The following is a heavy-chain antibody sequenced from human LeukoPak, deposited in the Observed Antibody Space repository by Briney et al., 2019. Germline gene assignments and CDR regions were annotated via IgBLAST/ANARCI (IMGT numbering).Heavy chain of an antibody. Sequence: GGSLRLSCAASGFTFSSYWMHWVRHAPGKGLVWVSRINSEGTSTSYADSVKGRFTISRDNAENTLYLQMNSLRAEDTALYYCARYSESYYAIDYWGQGTLVTVSS. CDR2: INSEGTST. J-gene: IGHJ4*02. CDR1: GFTFSSYW. V-gene: IGHV3-74*01. CDR3: ARYSESYYAIDY. D-gene: IGHD1-26*01.